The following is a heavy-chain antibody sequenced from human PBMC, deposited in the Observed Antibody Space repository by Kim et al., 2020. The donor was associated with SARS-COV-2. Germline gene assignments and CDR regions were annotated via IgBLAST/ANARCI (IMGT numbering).Heavy chain of an antibody. V-gene: IGHV4-31*03. CDR1: GGSISSGGYY. D-gene: IGHD6-25*01. J-gene: IGHJ4*02. CDR3: ARGPPIEASASDFDY. CDR2: IYYSGST. Sequence: SETLSLTCTVSGGSISSGGYYWSWIRQHPGKGLEWIGYIYYSGSTYYNPSLKSRVTISVDTSKNQFSLKLSSVTAADTAVYYCARGPPIEASASDFDYWGQGTLVTVSS.